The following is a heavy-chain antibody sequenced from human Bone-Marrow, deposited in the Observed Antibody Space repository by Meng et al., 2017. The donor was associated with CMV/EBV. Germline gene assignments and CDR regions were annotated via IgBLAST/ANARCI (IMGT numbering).Heavy chain of an antibody. V-gene: IGHV3-9*01. D-gene: IGHD3-3*01. J-gene: IGHJ4*02. CDR1: GFTFDDYA. CDR3: AKDRLRFLGWLFGY. CDR2: ISWNSGSI. Sequence: SLRLSCAASGFTFDDYAMHWVRQAPGKGLEWVSGISWNSGSIDYADSVKGRFSISRDNAKNSLYLQMNSLRAEDTALYYCAKDRLRFLGWLFGYWGQGTLVTVSS.